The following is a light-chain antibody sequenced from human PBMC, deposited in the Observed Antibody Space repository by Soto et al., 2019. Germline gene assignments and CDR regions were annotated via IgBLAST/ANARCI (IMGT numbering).Light chain of an antibody. V-gene: IGKV3-11*01. CDR3: QWRGRWPT. Sequence: EIVLTQSPATLSLSPGERATLSCRASQSVDTYFACYHHKPAQPPRLLLNDASTRATDIPARFSGSGAATDFAVTISGLEPEDFAVYYCQWRGRWPTFGGGTKVEIK. J-gene: IGKJ4*02. CDR1: QSVDTY. CDR2: DAS.